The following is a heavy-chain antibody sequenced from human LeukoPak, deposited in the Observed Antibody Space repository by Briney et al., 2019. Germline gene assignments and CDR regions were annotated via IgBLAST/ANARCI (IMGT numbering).Heavy chain of an antibody. J-gene: IGHJ6*03. CDR1: GFTFSSFG. V-gene: IGHV3-30*02. CDR2: ILYDGTNK. CDR3: AKDRCSNGIGCYYYYMDV. Sequence: GGSLRLSCAASGFTFSSFGMHWVRQAPGQGLEWVAFILYDGTNKYYADSVKGRFTISRDNSKNILHLQMNSLRAEDTAVYYCAKDRCSNGIGCYYYYMDVWGKGTTVTISS. D-gene: IGHD2-8*01.